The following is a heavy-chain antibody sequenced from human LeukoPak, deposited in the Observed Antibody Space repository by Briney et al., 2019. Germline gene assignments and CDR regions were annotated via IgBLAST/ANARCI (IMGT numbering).Heavy chain of an antibody. Sequence: GKSLKISCKGSGYSFTSYWIGWVRQMPGKGLEWMGIIYPGDSDTRYRPSFQGQVTISADKSISTAYLQWSSLKASDTAMYYCARPRRDGYNFDAFDIWGQGTMVTVSS. CDR3: ARPRRDGYNFDAFDI. D-gene: IGHD5-24*01. CDR2: IYPGDSDT. CDR1: GYSFTSYW. V-gene: IGHV5-51*01. J-gene: IGHJ3*02.